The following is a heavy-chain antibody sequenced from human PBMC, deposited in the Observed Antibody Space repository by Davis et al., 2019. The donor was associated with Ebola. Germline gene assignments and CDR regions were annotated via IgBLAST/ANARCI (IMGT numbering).Heavy chain of an antibody. J-gene: IGHJ4*02. CDR3: ARAPPGSRFRLDY. V-gene: IGHV3-13*01. CDR1: GFTFSRYD. CDR2: TGTTGDT. Sequence: GESLKISCAASGFTFSRYDMNWVRQATGKGLEWVSATGTTGDTYYPASVRGRFTVSRDDATNSFYLQMDTLRVEDTAVYYCARAPPGSRFRLDYWGQGTLVTVSS. D-gene: IGHD6-13*01.